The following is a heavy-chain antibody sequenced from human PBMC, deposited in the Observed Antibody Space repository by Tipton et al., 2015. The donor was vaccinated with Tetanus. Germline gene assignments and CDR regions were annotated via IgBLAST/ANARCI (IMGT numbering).Heavy chain of an antibody. CDR1: GASFGSGDYY. V-gene: IGHV4-30-4*01. J-gene: IGHJ6*02. Sequence: TLSLTCTVSGASFGSGDYYWSWIRKPPGKDLEWIGYIYQTGTTYYNPSLKGRVTISMDRSNTQFSLRLDSLTAADTAVYYCARDRGVRGGYYYYHGMDVWGQGTTVTVSS. D-gene: IGHD3-10*01. CDR2: IYQTGTT. CDR3: ARDRGVRGGYYYYHGMDV.